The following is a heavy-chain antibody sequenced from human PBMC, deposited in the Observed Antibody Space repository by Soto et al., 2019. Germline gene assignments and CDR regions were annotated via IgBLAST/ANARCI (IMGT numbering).Heavy chain of an antibody. CDR2: INHSGST. Sequence: KTSETLSLTCAVYGGSFSGYYWSWIRQPPGKGLEWIGEINHSGSTNYNPSLKSRVTISVDTSKNQFSLKLSSVTAADTAVYYCARDLGRTADWSRHYGMDVWGQGTTVTVSS. J-gene: IGHJ6*02. CDR1: GGSFSGYY. CDR3: ARDLGRTADWSRHYGMDV. V-gene: IGHV4-34*01. D-gene: IGHD2-2*01.